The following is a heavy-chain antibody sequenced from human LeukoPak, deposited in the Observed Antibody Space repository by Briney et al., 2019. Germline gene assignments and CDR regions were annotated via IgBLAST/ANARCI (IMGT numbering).Heavy chain of an antibody. CDR1: GYTFTGYY. J-gene: IGHJ4*02. CDR3: ARDCSGSYYLGY. V-gene: IGHV1-2*02. CDR2: INPNSGGT. Sequence: ASVKVSCKASGYTFTGYYMHWGRQAPGQGLEWMGWINPNSGGTNYAQKFQGRVTMTRDTSISTAYMELSRLRSDDTAVYYCARDCSGSYYLGYWGQRTLVTVSS. D-gene: IGHD1-26*01.